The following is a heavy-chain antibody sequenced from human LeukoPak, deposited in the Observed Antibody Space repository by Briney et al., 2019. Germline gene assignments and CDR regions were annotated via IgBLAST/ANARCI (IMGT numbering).Heavy chain of an antibody. Sequence: SETLSLTCAVYGGSFSGYYWSWIRQSPGKGLEWIGEINHSGSTNYNPSLKSRVTISVGTPKNQFSLKLRSVTAADTAVYYCARAVKYYYDRSDEYFDYWGQGTLVTVSS. V-gene: IGHV4-34*01. CDR3: ARAVKYYYDRSDEYFDY. J-gene: IGHJ4*02. CDR1: GGSFSGYY. CDR2: INHSGST. D-gene: IGHD3-22*01.